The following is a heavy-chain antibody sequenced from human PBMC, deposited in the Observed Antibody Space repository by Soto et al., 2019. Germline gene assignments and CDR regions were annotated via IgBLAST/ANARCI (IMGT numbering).Heavy chain of an antibody. Sequence: PGGSLRLSCAASGFTFSSYAMSWVRQAPGKGLEWVAAISGSGGSTYYADSVKGRFTISRDNSKNTLYPQMNSLRAEDTAVYYCAKDRDDYGDYIFDYWGQGTLVTVSS. CDR1: GFTFSSYA. CDR2: ISGSGGST. V-gene: IGHV3-23*01. D-gene: IGHD4-17*01. J-gene: IGHJ4*02. CDR3: AKDRDDYGDYIFDY.